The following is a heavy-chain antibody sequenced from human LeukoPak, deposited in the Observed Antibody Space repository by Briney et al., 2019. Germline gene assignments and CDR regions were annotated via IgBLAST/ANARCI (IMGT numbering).Heavy chain of an antibody. J-gene: IGHJ4*02. V-gene: IGHV3-49*04. CDR2: IASETYGGTA. CDR1: GFTFGDYA. CDR3: TRDQTPYY. Sequence: PGGSPRLSCTASGFTFGDYAMTWVRQAPGKGLEWVGFIASETYGGTAEYAASVKGRFIISRDDSKSIAYLQMNSLKTEDTAVYYCTRDQTPYYWGQGTLVTVSS.